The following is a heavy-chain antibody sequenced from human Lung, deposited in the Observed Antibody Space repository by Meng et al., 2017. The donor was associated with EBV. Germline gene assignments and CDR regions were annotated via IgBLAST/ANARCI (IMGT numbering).Heavy chain of an antibody. CDR2: INHSGST. CDR3: AREPDSLGY. Sequence: GRQQQWGAGLLKPSETLSLTCAVYGGSFSGYYWSWIRQPPGKGLEWIGEINHSGSTNYNPSLKSRVTISVDTSKNQFSLKLSSVTAADTAVYYCAREPDSLGYWGQGTLVTVSS. D-gene: IGHD2-21*01. J-gene: IGHJ4*02. V-gene: IGHV4-34*01. CDR1: GGSFSGYY.